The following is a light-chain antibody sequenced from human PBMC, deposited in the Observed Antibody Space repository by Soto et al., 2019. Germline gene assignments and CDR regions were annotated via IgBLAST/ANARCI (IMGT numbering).Light chain of an antibody. CDR3: QQSYSGPLT. CDR1: QSISSY. V-gene: IGKV1-39*01. CDR2: AAS. J-gene: IGKJ4*01. Sequence: DIQMTQSPSSLSASVGDRVTITCRASQSISSYLNWYQQKPGKAPKVLIYAASSLQSGVPSRFSGIGSGTDFTLGISSLQPEDFATYYCQQSYSGPLTFGGGTKVEIK.